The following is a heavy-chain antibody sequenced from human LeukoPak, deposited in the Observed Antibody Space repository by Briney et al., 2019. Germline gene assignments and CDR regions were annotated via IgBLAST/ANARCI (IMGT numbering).Heavy chain of an antibody. CDR3: ARDLGYSSSSDAFDI. CDR1: GFTFSTYS. J-gene: IGHJ3*02. Sequence: PGGSLRLSCAASGFTFSTYSMNWVRQAPGKGLEWVSYISSSSSTIYYADSVKGRFTISRDNAKNSLYLQMNSLRAEDTAVYYCARDLGYSSSSDAFDIWGQGTMVTVSS. D-gene: IGHD6-13*01. CDR2: ISSSSSTI. V-gene: IGHV3-48*01.